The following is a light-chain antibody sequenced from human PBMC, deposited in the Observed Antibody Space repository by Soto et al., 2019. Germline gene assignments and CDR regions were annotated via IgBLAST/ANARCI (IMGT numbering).Light chain of an antibody. CDR3: QQYCGSPV. V-gene: IGKV3-20*01. CDR2: GAS. J-gene: IGKJ4*01. Sequence: EIVLTQSPGTLSLSPGERATLSCRASQSVSSSYLAWYQQKPGQAPRLLIYGASSRATGIPDRFSGSGSGTDFTLTISRLEPEDFAVYYCQQYCGSPVFGGGTKVDI. CDR1: QSVSSSY.